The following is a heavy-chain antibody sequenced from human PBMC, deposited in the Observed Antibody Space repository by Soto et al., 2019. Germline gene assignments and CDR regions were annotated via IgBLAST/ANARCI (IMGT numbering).Heavy chain of an antibody. CDR2: IFGSGRTT. V-gene: IGHV3-23*01. D-gene: IGHD1-26*01. J-gene: IGHJ3*01. CDR1: GFNFSSDV. CDR3: AKSQRGSFFAAFDL. Sequence: PGGSLRLSXAASGFNFSSDVMNWVRQAPGKGLEWVASIFGSGRTTYYADSVKDRLTISRDNSKNTLYLQLNSLRVEDTALYYCAKSQRGSFFAAFDLWGQGTMVTVSS.